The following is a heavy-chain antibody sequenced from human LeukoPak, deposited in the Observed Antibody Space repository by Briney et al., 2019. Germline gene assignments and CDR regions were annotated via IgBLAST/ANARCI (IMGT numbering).Heavy chain of an antibody. CDR3: VGRDFDY. CDR2: IYTSGTT. Sequence: PSETLSLTCTVSGGSMSSSSYYWGWIQQPAGKGLEWIGQIYTSGTTNYNPSLKSRVTISLDTSKNQFSLKLSSVTAADTAFYYCVGRDFDYWGQGTLVTVSS. V-gene: IGHV4-61*09. CDR1: GGSMSSSSYY. D-gene: IGHD1-26*01. J-gene: IGHJ4*02.